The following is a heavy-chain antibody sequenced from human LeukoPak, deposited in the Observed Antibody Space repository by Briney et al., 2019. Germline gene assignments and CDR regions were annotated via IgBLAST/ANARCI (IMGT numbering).Heavy chain of an antibody. J-gene: IGHJ6*03. CDR2: VNPNSGNT. CDR1: GYTFSSYD. V-gene: IGHV1-8*01. D-gene: IGHD3-3*01. Sequence: GASVKVSCKASGYTFSSYDINWVRQAPGQGLEWMGWVNPNSGNTGYAQKFQGRVTITRNTSISTAYPELRSLRSEDTAVYYCARGDFWSGYSNYYYMDVWGKGTTVTVSS. CDR3: ARGDFWSGYSNYYYMDV.